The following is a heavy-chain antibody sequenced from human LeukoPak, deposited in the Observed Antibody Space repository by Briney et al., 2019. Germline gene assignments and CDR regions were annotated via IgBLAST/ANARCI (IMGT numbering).Heavy chain of an antibody. D-gene: IGHD3-22*01. CDR2: IYDSGST. CDR1: GGSVSSGDYC. Sequence: SQTLSLTCTVSGGSVSSGDYCWNWIRQPPGKGLEWIGYIYDSGSTYYNPSLKSRVTMSVDTSKNQFSMKLSSVTAADTAVYYCARDSSGSQLDYWGQGTLVTVSS. J-gene: IGHJ4*02. CDR3: ARDSSGSQLDY. V-gene: IGHV4-30-4*01.